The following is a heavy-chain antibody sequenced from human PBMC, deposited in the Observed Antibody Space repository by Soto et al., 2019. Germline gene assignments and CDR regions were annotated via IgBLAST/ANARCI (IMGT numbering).Heavy chain of an antibody. J-gene: IGHJ6*02. Sequence: QVQLVQSGAEVKMPGSSVKVSCKASGGALSSYAISWVRQAPGQGLEWVGGTVPIIVSTYYAQKFQGRVTITADEATGTVYKELSSLRSEDTAVYYCARDRSGITGKSRNIYAMDVWGQGTTVTVS. CDR1: GGALSSYA. D-gene: IGHD3-10*01. CDR3: ARDRSGITGKSRNIYAMDV. V-gene: IGHV1-69*01. CDR2: TVPIIVST.